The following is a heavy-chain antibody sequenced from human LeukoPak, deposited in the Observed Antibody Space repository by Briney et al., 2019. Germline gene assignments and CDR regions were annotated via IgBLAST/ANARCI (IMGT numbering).Heavy chain of an antibody. V-gene: IGHV4-61*05. J-gene: IGHJ6*03. CDR1: GGSMSNSRYF. D-gene: IGHD3-22*01. CDR3: ARITYYYDSSGYYGPNTQQKNYYYYMDV. Sequence: SETLSLTCTVSGGSMSNSRYFWAWIRQAPGKGLEWIGYIYYSGSTNYNPSLKSRVTISVDTSKNQFSLKLSSVTAADTAVYYCARITYYYDSSGYYGPNTQQKNYYYYMDVWGKGTTVTVSS. CDR2: IYYSGST.